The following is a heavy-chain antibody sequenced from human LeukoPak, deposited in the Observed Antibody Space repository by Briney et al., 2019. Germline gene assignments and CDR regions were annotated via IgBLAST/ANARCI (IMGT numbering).Heavy chain of an antibody. CDR3: ARHVGYDYVWGSYRTNWFDP. J-gene: IGHJ5*02. CDR1: ADSISSGGYS. Sequence: PSETLSLTCAVSADSISSGGYSWSWIRQPPGKGLEWIGYIDYSGSTYYDPSLKSRVTISEDMSKNRFSLKLSSVTAADTAVYYCARHVGYDYVWGSYRTNWFDPWGQGTLVTVSS. V-gene: IGHV4-30-4*07. CDR2: IDYSGST. D-gene: IGHD3-16*02.